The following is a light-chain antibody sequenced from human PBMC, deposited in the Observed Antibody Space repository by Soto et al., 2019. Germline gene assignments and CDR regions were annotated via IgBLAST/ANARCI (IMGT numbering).Light chain of an antibody. CDR2: GNT. Sequence: QSVLTQPPSVSGAPGQRVTISCTGSSSNIGAGYDVHWYQQPPRASPRLLIYGNTNRPSGLPDRFSGSKSGTSASLAITGLHGEDEADYYCQSYDTSLRAWVFGGGTKLTVL. V-gene: IGLV1-40*01. CDR1: SSNIGAGYD. J-gene: IGLJ3*02. CDR3: QSYDTSLRAWV.